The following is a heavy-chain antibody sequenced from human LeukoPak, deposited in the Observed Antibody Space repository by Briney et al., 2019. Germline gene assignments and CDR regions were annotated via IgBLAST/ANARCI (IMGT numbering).Heavy chain of an antibody. CDR1: GFTFSEYY. CDR3: ARRSYWNDVLDY. J-gene: IGHJ4*02. V-gene: IGHV3-11*04. CDR2: ISSSGRTI. Sequence: GGSLRLSCAASGFTFSEYYMNWIRRAPGKGLEWVSYISSSGRTIYYADSVKGRFTISRDNTKNSLYLQMNGLRAEDTAVYYCARRSYWNDVLDYWGQGTLVTVSS. D-gene: IGHD1-1*01.